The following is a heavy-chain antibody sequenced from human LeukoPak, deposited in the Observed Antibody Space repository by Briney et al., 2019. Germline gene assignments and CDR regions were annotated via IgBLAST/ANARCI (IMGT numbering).Heavy chain of an antibody. J-gene: IGHJ4*02. Sequence: SETLSLTCAVSGGSILTTNWWSWVRQPPGKGLEWIGEVHLSGASNYNPSLNSRVSMSIDKSQNQLSLHLTSVTAADTAMYYCPRESGAFSPYGFWGQGTLVTVSS. D-gene: IGHD1-26*01. V-gene: IGHV4-4*02. CDR2: VHLSGAS. CDR3: PRESGAFSPYGF. CDR1: GGSILTTNW.